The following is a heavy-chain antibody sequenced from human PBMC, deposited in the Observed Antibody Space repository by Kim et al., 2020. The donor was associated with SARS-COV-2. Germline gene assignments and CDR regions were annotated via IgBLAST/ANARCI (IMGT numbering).Heavy chain of an antibody. Sequence: SETLSLTCAVYGGSFSGYYWSWIRQPPGKGLEWIGEINHSGSTNYNPSLKSRVTISVDTSKNQFSLKLSSVTAADTAVYYCAGVRGIVGATTGGGVGMDVWGQGTTVTVSS. V-gene: IGHV4-34*01. J-gene: IGHJ6*02. CDR1: GGSFSGYY. CDR2: INHSGST. D-gene: IGHD1-26*01. CDR3: AGVRGIVGATTGGGVGMDV.